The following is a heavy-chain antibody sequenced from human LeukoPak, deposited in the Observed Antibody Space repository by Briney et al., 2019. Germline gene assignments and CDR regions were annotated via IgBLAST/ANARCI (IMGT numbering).Heavy chain of an antibody. V-gene: IGHV1-46*01. CDR1: GYTFTRYY. D-gene: IGHD3-10*01. Sequence: ASVKVSCKASGYTFTRYYMHWVRQAPGQGLEWMGIINPSGGSTNYAQKFQGRVTMTRDTSTSTVYMELSSLSSEDTAVYYCARAPSYYGSGSYYSGIWGQGTMVTVSS. CDR3: ARAPSYYGSGSYYSGI. J-gene: IGHJ3*02. CDR2: INPSGGST.